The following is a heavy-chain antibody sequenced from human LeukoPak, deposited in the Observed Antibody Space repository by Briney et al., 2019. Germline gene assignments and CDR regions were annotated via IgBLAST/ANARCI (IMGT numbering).Heavy chain of an antibody. V-gene: IGHV3-7*01. CDR1: GFTFSSYW. D-gene: IGHD6-13*01. CDR3: ARVFGSSRDFDY. Sequence: PGGSLRLSCAASGFTFSSYWMSWVRQAPGKGLEWVANIKQDGSEKYYVDSVKGRFTISRDNAKNSLYLHMNSLRVEDTAIYYCARVFGSSRDFDYWGQGTLVTVSS. J-gene: IGHJ4*02. CDR2: IKQDGSEK.